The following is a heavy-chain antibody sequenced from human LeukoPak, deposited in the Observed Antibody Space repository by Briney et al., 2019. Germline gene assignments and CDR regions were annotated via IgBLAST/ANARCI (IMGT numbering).Heavy chain of an antibody. CDR3: ARDERGTWYEDS. CDR1: GFTFSGYN. Sequence: GGSLRLSCAASGFTFSGYNLNWVRQAPGKGLERVSFISSTSSYIYYADSVKGRFTISRDNAKNSLFLQMNSLRAEDTAVYFCARDERGTWYEDSWGQGTLVTVSS. J-gene: IGHJ4*02. CDR2: ISSTSSYI. D-gene: IGHD6-13*01. V-gene: IGHV3-21*01.